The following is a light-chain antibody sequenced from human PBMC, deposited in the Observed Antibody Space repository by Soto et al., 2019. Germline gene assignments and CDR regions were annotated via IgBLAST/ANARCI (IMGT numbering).Light chain of an antibody. Sequence: DIQVTQSSSSLSASVRDRVSITCRASQSISTYLSWYQQKPGKAPNLLIYAASTLQSGVPSRFSGSGSGTDFSLTISSLQPEDFATYYCQQSYSVPWTFGPGTKVEL. V-gene: IGKV1-39*01. CDR1: QSISTY. CDR3: QQSYSVPWT. CDR2: AAS. J-gene: IGKJ1*01.